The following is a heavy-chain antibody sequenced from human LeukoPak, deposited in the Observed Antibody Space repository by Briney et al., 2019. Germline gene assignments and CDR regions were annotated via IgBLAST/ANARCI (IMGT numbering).Heavy chain of an antibody. CDR2: IYYSGST. CDR1: GGSISSYY. V-gene: IGHV4-59*12. CDR3: ARSTGITIFGVVNSYFDY. D-gene: IGHD3-3*01. Sequence: SETLSLTCTVSGGSISSYYWSWIRQPPGKGLEWIGYIYYSGSTNYNPSLKSRVTISVDTSKNQFSLQLNSVTPEDTAVYYCARSTGITIFGVVNSYFDYWGQGTLVTVSS. J-gene: IGHJ4*02.